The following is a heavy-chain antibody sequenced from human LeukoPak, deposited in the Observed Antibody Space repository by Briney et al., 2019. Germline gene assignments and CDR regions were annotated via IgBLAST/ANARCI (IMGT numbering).Heavy chain of an antibody. CDR3: ARGEYSRSTYHSYFMDV. J-gene: IGHJ6*03. D-gene: IGHD6-6*01. V-gene: IGHV4-59*11. Sequence: SETLSLTCTVSSGSISSHYWSWIRQPPGKGLEWIGYIYYSGSTHYNPSLESRVTISLDTSRNQFSLRLTSVTAADTAVYYCARGEYSRSTYHSYFMDVWGKGTTVTVSS. CDR2: IYYSGST. CDR1: SGSISSHY.